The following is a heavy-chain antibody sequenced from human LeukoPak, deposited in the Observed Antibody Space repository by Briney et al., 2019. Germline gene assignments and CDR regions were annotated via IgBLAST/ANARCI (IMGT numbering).Heavy chain of an antibody. D-gene: IGHD5-24*01. V-gene: IGHV3-33*08. J-gene: IGHJ4*02. CDR2: IWYDGSNK. CDR1: GFTFSSYG. CDR3: ARDWSRWLQSPYFDY. Sequence: GGSLRLSCAASGFTFSSYGMHWVRQAPGKGLEWVAVIWYDGSNKYYADSVKGRFTISRDNSKNTLYLQMNSLRAEDTAVYYCARDWSRWLQSPYFDYWGQGTLVTVSS.